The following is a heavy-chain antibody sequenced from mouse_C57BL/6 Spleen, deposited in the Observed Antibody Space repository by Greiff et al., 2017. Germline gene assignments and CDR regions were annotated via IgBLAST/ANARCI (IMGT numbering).Heavy chain of an antibody. CDR3: ARHYYGHAMDY. V-gene: IGHV5-17*01. Sequence: EVQLQESGGGLVKPGGSLKLSCAASGFTFSDYGMHWVRQAPEKGLEWVAYISSGSSTIYYADTVKGRFTISRDNAKNTLFLQMSSLRSEDTAMYYCARHYYGHAMDYWGQGTSVTVSS. D-gene: IGHD1-1*01. CDR2: ISSGSSTI. J-gene: IGHJ4*01. CDR1: GFTFSDYG.